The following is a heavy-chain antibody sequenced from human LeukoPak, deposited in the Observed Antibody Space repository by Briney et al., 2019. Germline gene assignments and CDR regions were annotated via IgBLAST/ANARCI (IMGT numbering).Heavy chain of an antibody. CDR2: IWYDGSKK. D-gene: IGHD6-13*01. V-gene: IGHV3-33*01. J-gene: IGHJ4*02. CDR1: GFSFNGYG. Sequence: GGSLRLSCAASGFSFNGYGMHWVRQAPGKGLEWVAVIWYDGSKKYYGDSVQGRFTISRDNSKNTLYLQMDSLRAEDTAVYYCVRDRGGVAAAGTVGHGDSWGRGTLVTVSS. CDR3: VRDRGGVAAAGTVGHGDS.